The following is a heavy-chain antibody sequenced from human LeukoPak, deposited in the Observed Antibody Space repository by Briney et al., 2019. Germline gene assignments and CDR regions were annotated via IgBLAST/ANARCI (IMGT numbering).Heavy chain of an antibody. Sequence: GGSQRLSCEASGFTFSDHWMNWVRQAPGMGLEWVACIKQDGSQKYYVDSVKGRFTISRDNAKNSLYLQMSSLRAEDTAMYYCARDKGYGSDYWGPGVQVTVSS. V-gene: IGHV3-7*01. CDR3: ARDKGYGSDY. CDR1: GFTFSDHW. CDR2: IKQDGSQK. D-gene: IGHD3-10*01. J-gene: IGHJ4*02.